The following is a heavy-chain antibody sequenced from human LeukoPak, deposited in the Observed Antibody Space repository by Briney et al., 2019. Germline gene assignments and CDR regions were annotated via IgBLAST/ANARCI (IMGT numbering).Heavy chain of an antibody. CDR2: ISGSGGST. Sequence: GGSLRLSCAASGFTFSSYAMSWVRQAPGKGLEWVSAISGSGGSTYYADSVKGRFTISRDNSKNTLYLQMNSLRAEDTAVYYCAKEIGGTYYDILTGPFDPWGQGTLVTVSS. CDR1: GFTFSSYA. V-gene: IGHV3-23*01. CDR3: AKEIGGTYYDILTGPFDP. J-gene: IGHJ5*02. D-gene: IGHD3-9*01.